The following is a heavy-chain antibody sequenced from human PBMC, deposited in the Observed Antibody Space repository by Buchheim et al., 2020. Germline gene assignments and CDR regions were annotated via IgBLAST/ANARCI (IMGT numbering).Heavy chain of an antibody. CDR1: GFTFSTYT. CDR2: ISSSSSTI. J-gene: IGHJ4*02. V-gene: IGHV3-48*01. Sequence: EVQLVESGGGLVQPGGSLRLSCAASGFTFSTYTMNWVRQAPGKGLEWVSYISSSSSTIYYADSVKGRFTISRANAKNSLFLQMNSLRAEDTAVYYCARGTRDYGLLFDYWGQGTL. D-gene: IGHD4-17*01. CDR3: ARGTRDYGLLFDY.